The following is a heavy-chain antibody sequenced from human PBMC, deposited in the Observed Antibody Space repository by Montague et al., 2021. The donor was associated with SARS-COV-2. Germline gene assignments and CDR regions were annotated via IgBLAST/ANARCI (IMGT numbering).Heavy chain of an antibody. CDR3: ARDLGESRDY. V-gene: IGHV3-53*01. CDR1: GFSVNNNY. CDR2: IYSGGRI. D-gene: IGHD3-16*01. J-gene: IGHJ4*02. Sequence: SLRLSCAASGFSVNNNYMSWVRQPPGKGLEWVSLIYSGGRIYYADSVKGRFAISRDSSNNTLYLHMNYLRAEDTAVYYCARDLGESRDYWGQGTLVTVSS.